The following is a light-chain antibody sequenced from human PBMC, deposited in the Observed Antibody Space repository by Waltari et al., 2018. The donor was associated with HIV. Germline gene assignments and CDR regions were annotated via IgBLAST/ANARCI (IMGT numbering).Light chain of an antibody. CDR1: DSNIGSDV. Sequence: QSVLTQPPSASGTPGQRVTISCSGSDSNIGSDVVNWYQQLPGTAPKLLIYSNNHRPSGVPDRFSGSKSGTSASLAISGLQSEDEGSYYCAAWDATLKALLFGGGTKLTVL. V-gene: IGLV1-44*01. CDR3: AAWDATLKALL. J-gene: IGLJ2*01. CDR2: SNN.